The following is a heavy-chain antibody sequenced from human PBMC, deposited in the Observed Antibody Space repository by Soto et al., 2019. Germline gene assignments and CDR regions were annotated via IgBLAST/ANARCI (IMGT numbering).Heavy chain of an antibody. CDR3: ARDSDYGEDYNHGMDV. V-gene: IGHV3-7*01. Sequence: GGSLRLSCAASGFTFSIHWMSWVRQAPGNALEWVANIKQDGSEKNYVDSVKGRLTISRDNAKSSLYLQMNSLRAEDTAVYFCARDSDYGEDYNHGMDVWGQGTTVTVSS. CDR1: GFTFSIHW. D-gene: IGHD4-17*01. J-gene: IGHJ6*02. CDR2: IKQDGSEK.